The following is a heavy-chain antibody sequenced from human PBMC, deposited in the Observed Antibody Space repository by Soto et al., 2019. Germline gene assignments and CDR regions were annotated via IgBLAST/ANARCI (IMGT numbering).Heavy chain of an antibody. V-gene: IGHV3-33*08. Sequence: QVQLVESGGGVAPPGRSLRLSCAASGFTFSNYGMDWGRQAPVKGLEWVAAVVYDGSKKYYADSVKGRFTVSRDNYKNTLFLEMNALRAEDTAVYYCARDRGYRRYFDSSGFWADSWGQGTLVTVSS. D-gene: IGHD3-22*01. J-gene: IGHJ4*02. CDR1: GFTFSNYG. CDR3: ARDRGYRRYFDSSGFWADS. CDR2: VVYDGSKK.